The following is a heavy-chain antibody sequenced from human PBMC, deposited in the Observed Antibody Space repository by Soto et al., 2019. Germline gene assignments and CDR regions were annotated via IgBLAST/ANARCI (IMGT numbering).Heavy chain of an antibody. J-gene: IGHJ6*02. CDR2: IYSSGST. V-gene: IGHV4-61*01. D-gene: IGHD5-12*01. Sequence: PSETLSLTCTVSGGSVSSGSYSWSWIRQPPGKGLEWIGYIYSSGSTNYNPSLKSRVTISVDTSKHQFSLKLSSVTAADTAVYYCARLRGWLHQLSYFGMDVWGQGTTVTVSS. CDR1: GGSVSSGSYS. CDR3: ARLRGWLHQLSYFGMDV.